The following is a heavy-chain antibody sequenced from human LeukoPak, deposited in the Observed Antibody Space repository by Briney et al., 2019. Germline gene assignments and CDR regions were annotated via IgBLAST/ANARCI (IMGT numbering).Heavy chain of an antibody. D-gene: IGHD3-22*01. CDR2: FYYGGTT. V-gene: IGHV4-59*08. J-gene: IGHJ4*02. Sequence: KPSETLSLTCTVSGGSISGFYWSWIRQPPGKGLEWIGYFYYGGTTDYNPSLESRVTISVDSSRNQFSLKLSSVTAADTAVYYCARRSTSGYYYFDYWGQGSRVTVSA. CDR3: ARRSTSGYYYFDY. CDR1: GGSISGFY.